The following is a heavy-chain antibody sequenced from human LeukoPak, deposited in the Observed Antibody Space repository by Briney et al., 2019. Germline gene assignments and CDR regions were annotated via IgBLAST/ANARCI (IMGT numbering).Heavy chain of an antibody. V-gene: IGHV4-61*02. Sequence: SETLSLTCTVPGGSISSGSYYWSWIRQPAGKGLEWIGRIYTSGSTDYNPSLKSRVTISVDTSKNQFSLKLSSVTAADTAVYYCARATRYCSSTSCYFYPYYYYYMDVWGKGTTVTVSS. D-gene: IGHD2-2*01. J-gene: IGHJ6*03. CDR1: GGSISSGSYY. CDR3: ARATRYCSSTSCYFYPYYYYYMDV. CDR2: IYTSGST.